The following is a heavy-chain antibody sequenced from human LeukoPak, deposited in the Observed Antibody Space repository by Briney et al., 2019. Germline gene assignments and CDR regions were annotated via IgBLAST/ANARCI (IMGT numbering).Heavy chain of an antibody. CDR1: GFSVISNY. Sequence: GGSLRLSCAASGFSVISNYMSWVRQAPGKGLEWVSVIYSGGSTYYADSVKGRFTISRHNSKNTLYLQMNSPRAEDTAVYYCARGDRAFDIWGQGTMVTVSS. D-gene: IGHD3-16*01. V-gene: IGHV3-53*04. CDR2: IYSGGST. J-gene: IGHJ3*02. CDR3: ARGDRAFDI.